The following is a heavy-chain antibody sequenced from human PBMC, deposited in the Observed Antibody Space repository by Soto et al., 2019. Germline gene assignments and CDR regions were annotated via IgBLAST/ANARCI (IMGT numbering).Heavy chain of an antibody. CDR1: GGSISSSNW. V-gene: IGHV4-4*02. CDR3: ARESTMTTVTTAFDY. Sequence: SETLSLTCAVSGGSISSSNWWSWVRQPPGKGLEWIGEIYHSGSTNHNPSLKSRVTISVDKSKNQFSLKLSSVTAADTAVYHCARESTMTTVTTAFDYWGQGTLVTVSS. D-gene: IGHD4-17*01. J-gene: IGHJ4*02. CDR2: IYHSGST.